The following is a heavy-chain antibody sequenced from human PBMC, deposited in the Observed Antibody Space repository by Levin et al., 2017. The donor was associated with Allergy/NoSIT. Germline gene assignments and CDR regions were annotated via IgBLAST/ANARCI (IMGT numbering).Heavy chain of an antibody. Sequence: GGSLRLSCKGSGYIFTSYWIGWVRQMPGKGLEWMGIIYPGDSDTRYSPSFQGQVTISADKSISTAYLQWSSLKASDTAMYYCARHGSSSSPFDYWGQGTLVTVSS. CDR2: IYPGDSDT. V-gene: IGHV5-51*01. D-gene: IGHD6-6*01. CDR1: GYIFTSYW. CDR3: ARHGSSSSPFDY. J-gene: IGHJ4*02.